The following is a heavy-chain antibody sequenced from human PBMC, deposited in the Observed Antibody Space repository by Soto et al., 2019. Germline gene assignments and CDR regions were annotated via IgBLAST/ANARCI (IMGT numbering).Heavy chain of an antibody. J-gene: IGHJ6*02. Sequence: EVQLVESGGGLVKPGGSLRLSCAGSGFTFSSYNINWVRQAPGKGLELVSSIGSSEFYTYYADSLKGRFIISRDNANNSVYLQINSLRAEDTAVYYCARDQVGMDVWGQGTPVTVSS. CDR1: GFTFSSYN. V-gene: IGHV3-21*02. CDR2: IGSSEFYT. CDR3: ARDQVGMDV.